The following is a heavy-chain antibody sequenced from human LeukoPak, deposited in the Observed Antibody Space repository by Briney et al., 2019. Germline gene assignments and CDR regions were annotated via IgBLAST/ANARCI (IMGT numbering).Heavy chain of an antibody. CDR2: TSYDGNNE. D-gene: IGHD2-21*01. J-gene: IGHJ4*02. V-gene: IGHV3-30*18. CDR1: GFAFSSFG. Sequence: GKSLRLSCAASGFAFSSFGMHWVRQAPGKGLEYVALTSYDGNNEYYADSVEGRFTISRDNSKNTVYLQMNSLRVEDTAVYYCAKENSDDYFDYWGQGTLVTVSS. CDR3: AKENSDDYFDY.